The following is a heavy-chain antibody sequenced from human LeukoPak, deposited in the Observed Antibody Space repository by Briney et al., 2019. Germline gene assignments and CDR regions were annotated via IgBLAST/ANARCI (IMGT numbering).Heavy chain of an antibody. V-gene: IGHV4-61*02. J-gene: IGHJ4*02. CDR1: GGSISSGSYY. CDR3: AGHLRWFDY. CDR2: IYTSGST. Sequence: SQTLSLTCTVSGGSISSGSYYWSWIRQPAGKGLEWIGRIYTSGSTNYNPSLKSRVTISVDTSKNQFSLKLSSVTAADTAVYYCAGHLRWFDYWGQGTLVTVSS. D-gene: IGHD4-23*01.